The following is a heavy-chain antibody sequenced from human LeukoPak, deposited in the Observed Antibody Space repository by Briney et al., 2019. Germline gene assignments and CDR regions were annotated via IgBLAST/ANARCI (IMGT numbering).Heavy chain of an antibody. CDR3: ARGLSVSSSARSPYYYYMDV. CDR2: IIPIFGTA. V-gene: IGHV1-69*05. CDR1: GGTFSSYA. J-gene: IGHJ6*03. D-gene: IGHD6-13*01. Sequence: SVKVSCKASGGTFSSYAISWVRQAPGQGLEWMRGIIPIFGTANYAQKFQGRVTITTDESTSTAYMELSSLRSEDTAVYYCARGLSVSSSARSPYYYYMDVWGKGTTVTVSS.